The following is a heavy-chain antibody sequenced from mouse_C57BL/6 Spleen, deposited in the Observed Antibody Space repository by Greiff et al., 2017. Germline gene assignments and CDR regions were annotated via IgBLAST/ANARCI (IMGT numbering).Heavy chain of an antibody. V-gene: IGHV7-3*01. CDR2: IRNKANGYTT. CDR3: ERYTYSNYGYFDV. J-gene: IGHJ1*03. CDR1: GFTFTDYY. Sequence: EVKLMESGGGLVQPGGSLSLSCAASGFTFTDYYMSWVRQPPGKALEWLGFIRNKANGYTTEYSASVKGRFTISRDNSQSILYLQMNALRAKDSATYYCERYTYSNYGYFDVWGTGTTVTVSS. D-gene: IGHD2-5*01.